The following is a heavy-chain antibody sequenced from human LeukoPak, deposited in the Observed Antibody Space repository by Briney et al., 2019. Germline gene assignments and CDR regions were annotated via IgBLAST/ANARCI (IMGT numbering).Heavy chain of an antibody. CDR3: ARDIDGYNALDY. Sequence: PSETLSLTCTVSGGSISSFYWSWIRQPPGKGLEWIGFIFHSGNTNYNPSLKSRITILVDTSKNQLSLKLSSVTAADTAVYYCARDIDGYNALDYWGQGTLVTVSS. J-gene: IGHJ4*02. D-gene: IGHD5-24*01. CDR1: GGSISSFY. V-gene: IGHV4-59*01. CDR2: IFHSGNT.